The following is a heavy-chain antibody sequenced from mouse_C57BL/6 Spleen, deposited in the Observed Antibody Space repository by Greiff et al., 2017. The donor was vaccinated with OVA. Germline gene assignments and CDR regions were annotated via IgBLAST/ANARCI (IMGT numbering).Heavy chain of an antibody. CDR2: ISSGSSTI. Sequence: DVKLVESGGGLVKPGGSLKLSCAASGFTFSDYGMHWVRQAPEKGLEWVAYISSGSSTIYYADTVKGRFTISRDNAKNTLFLQMTSLRSEDTAMYYCARGETTVVAEGFAYWGQGTLVTVSA. V-gene: IGHV5-17*01. J-gene: IGHJ3*01. CDR3: ARGETTVVAEGFAY. D-gene: IGHD1-1*01. CDR1: GFTFSDYG.